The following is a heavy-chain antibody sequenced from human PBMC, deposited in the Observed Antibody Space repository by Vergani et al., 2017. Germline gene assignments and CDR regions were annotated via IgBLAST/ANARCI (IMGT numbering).Heavy chain of an antibody. J-gene: IGHJ3*02. CDR2: ISADNGNT. D-gene: IGHD6-13*01. CDR1: GYTFTSYG. V-gene: IGHV1-18*01. Sequence: QVQLVQSGAEVKKPGASVKVSCKASGYTFTSYGISWVRQAPGQGLEWVGWISADNGNTNYAQKLQGRVTMTTDTSSSTAYMELKSLRSDDTAVYYCARYWGNIAAAAFDIWGQGTMVTVSS. CDR3: ARYWGNIAAAAFDI.